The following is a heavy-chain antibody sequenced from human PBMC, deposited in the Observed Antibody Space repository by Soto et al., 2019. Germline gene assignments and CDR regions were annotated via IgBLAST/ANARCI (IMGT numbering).Heavy chain of an antibody. V-gene: IGHV3-48*02. CDR2: ISSSSRIT. D-gene: IGHD2-2*01. J-gene: IGHJ6*02. Sequence: GGSLRRSCAASGFIFRSYSLNWVRQVPGKGLEWLSYISSSSRITYYADSVKGRFTVSRDNAKNSLYLQMNSLRDEDTAVYYCARDQDIVVAPGAYGMDVWGQGTTVTVSS. CDR3: ARDQDIVVAPGAYGMDV. CDR1: GFIFRSYS.